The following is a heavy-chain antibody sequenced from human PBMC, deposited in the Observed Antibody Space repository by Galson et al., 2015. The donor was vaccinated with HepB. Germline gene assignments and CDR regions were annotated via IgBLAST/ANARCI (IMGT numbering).Heavy chain of an antibody. CDR1: GGSISTTHIY. CDR3: ARRVAAPLMKRSQWFDP. Sequence: SETLSLTCTVSGGSISTTHIYWGWIRQAPGKGLEWIGNIYYTGSTYYNPSLKSRVTISVDTSTNQFSLKMSSVTAADSAVYHCARRVAAPLMKRSQWFDPWGQGTLVTVSP. D-gene: IGHD6-6*01. J-gene: IGHJ5*02. CDR2: IYYTGST. V-gene: IGHV4-39*01.